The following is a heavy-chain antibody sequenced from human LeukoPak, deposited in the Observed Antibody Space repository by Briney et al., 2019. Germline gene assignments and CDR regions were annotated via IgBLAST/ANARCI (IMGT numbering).Heavy chain of an antibody. CDR3: VREGSGSTHYMDV. CDR2: ITGSSTSI. D-gene: IGHD3-10*01. Sequence: GGSLRLSCAASRFTFSDYSMNWVRQAPGKGLEWVSSITGSSTSIEYADSVKGRFAISRDNAKNSLFLQMDSLRVDDTAVYYCVREGSGSTHYMDVWGKGTTVTVSS. J-gene: IGHJ6*03. CDR1: RFTFSDYS. V-gene: IGHV3-21*01.